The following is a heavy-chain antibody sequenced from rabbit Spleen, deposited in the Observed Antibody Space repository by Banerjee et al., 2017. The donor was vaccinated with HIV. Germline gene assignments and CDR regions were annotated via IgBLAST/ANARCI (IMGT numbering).Heavy chain of an antibody. D-gene: IGHD4-2*01. CDR3: ARDAAGREDFNL. Sequence: QQQLVESGGGLVKPEGSLTLTCKASGVSFNDKDVMCWVRQAPGKGLEWIACINAVTGKPVYASWAKGRFTISRTSSTTVTLQMTSLTAADTATYFCARDAAGREDFNLWGPGTLVTVS. CDR2: INAVTGKP. CDR1: GVSFNDKDV. V-gene: IGHV1S45*01. J-gene: IGHJ4*01.